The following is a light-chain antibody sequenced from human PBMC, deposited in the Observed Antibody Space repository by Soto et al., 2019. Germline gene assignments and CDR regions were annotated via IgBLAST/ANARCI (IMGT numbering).Light chain of an antibody. V-gene: IGLV2-23*01. CDR3: SSYTGSSVV. CDR2: EGS. Sequence: QSVLTQPASMSGSPGQSITISCSGTTYGFETYNQVSWYQQHPGKAPKILIYEGSKRPSGVSNRFSGSKSGNTASLTISGLQAEDEADYFCSSYTGSSVVFGGGTKLTVL. J-gene: IGLJ2*01. CDR1: TYGFETYNQ.